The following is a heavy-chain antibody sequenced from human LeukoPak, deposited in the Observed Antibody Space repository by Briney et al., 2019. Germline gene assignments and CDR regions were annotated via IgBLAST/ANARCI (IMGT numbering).Heavy chain of an antibody. D-gene: IGHD3-10*01. Sequence: GGSLRLSCAASGFTLSSYSMNWVRQAPGKGLEWVSFISGSSSYIYYADSVKGRFTISRDNAKNSLYLQMNSLRAEDTAVYYCARGEYGSGSYHIDYWGQGTLVTVSS. CDR1: GFTLSSYS. V-gene: IGHV3-21*01. CDR2: ISGSSSYI. CDR3: ARGEYGSGSYHIDY. J-gene: IGHJ4*02.